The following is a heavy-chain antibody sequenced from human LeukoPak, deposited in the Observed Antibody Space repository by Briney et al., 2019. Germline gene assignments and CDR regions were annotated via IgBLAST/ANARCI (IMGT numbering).Heavy chain of an antibody. D-gene: IGHD6-13*01. CDR3: AKEGHGGSSWPYYFDY. J-gene: IGHJ4*02. V-gene: IGHV3-30*18. CDR2: ISYDGSNK. Sequence: GRSLRLSCAASGFIFSHYGMHGVRQASAKALEWVAVISYDGSNKYYADSVKGRFTISRDNSKNTLSLQMNSRRAEDTAVYYCAKEGHGGSSWPYYFDYWGQGTLVTVSS. CDR1: GFIFSHYG.